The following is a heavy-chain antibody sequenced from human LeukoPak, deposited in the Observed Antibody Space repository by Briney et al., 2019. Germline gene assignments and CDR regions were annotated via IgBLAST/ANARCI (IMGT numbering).Heavy chain of an antibody. CDR3: ARVLYDSFDP. CDR1: GASFNSGSSY. J-gene: IGHJ5*02. D-gene: IGHD2-8*01. CDR2: IYYSGIT. V-gene: IGHV4-61*01. Sequence: SETLSLTCTVSGASFNSGSSYWSWIRQPPGKGLEWIGYIYYSGITNYNPSLKSRVTMSVDTSKNQFSLKLSSVTAADTAIYYCARVLYDSFDPWGQGTLVTVSS.